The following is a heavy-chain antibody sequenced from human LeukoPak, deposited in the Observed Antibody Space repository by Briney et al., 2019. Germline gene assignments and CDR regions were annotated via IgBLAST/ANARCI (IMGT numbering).Heavy chain of an antibody. CDR1: GYTFTGYY. CDR3: ARERSSFDYGDYGLYFDY. Sequence: ASVKVSCKASGYTFTGYYMHWVRQAPGQGLEWMGRINPNSGGTNYAQKFQGRVTMTRDTSISTAYMELSRLGSDDTAVYYCARERSSFDYGDYGLYFDYWGQGTLVTVSS. J-gene: IGHJ4*02. D-gene: IGHD4-17*01. V-gene: IGHV1-2*06. CDR2: INPNSGGT.